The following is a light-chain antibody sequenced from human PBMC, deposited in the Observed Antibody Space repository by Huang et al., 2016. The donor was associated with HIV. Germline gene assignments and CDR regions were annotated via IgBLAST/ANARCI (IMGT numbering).Light chain of an antibody. Sequence: EIVMTQSPATLSVSPGQRVTLSCRANRSVSTNLAWYQQRHGQAPRLLIYGSSTRAPGIPARFSGSGSGTDFSLTIRSLQSEDFALYYCHQYNNWRLSLGGGTRV. CDR2: GSS. V-gene: IGKV3-15*01. J-gene: IGKJ4*01. CDR1: RSVSTN. CDR3: HQYNNWRLS.